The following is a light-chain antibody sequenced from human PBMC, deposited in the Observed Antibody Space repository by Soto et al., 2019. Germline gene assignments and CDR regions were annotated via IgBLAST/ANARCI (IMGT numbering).Light chain of an antibody. Sequence: QSALTQPASVSGSPGQSITMSCTGTSNDVGGYNYFSWFQQHPGKAPKLLIFEVSNRPSGVSHRFSGSKSGNTASLTISGLQAEDEADYYCSSFTRTSTFVFGSGTKLTVL. V-gene: IGLV2-14*01. J-gene: IGLJ1*01. CDR2: EVS. CDR3: SSFTRTSTFV. CDR1: SNDVGGYNY.